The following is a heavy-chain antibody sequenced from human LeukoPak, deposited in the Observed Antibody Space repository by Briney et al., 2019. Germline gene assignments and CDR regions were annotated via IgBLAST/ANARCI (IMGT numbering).Heavy chain of an antibody. Sequence: PGGSLRLSCAASGFTFSSYGMHWVRQAPGKGLEWVAVIWYDGSNKYYADSVKGRFTISRDNSKNTLYLQMNSLRAEDTAVYYCARDPYYYDSSGYRTVDDAFDIWGQGTMVTVSS. D-gene: IGHD3-22*01. CDR1: GFTFSSYG. V-gene: IGHV3-33*01. J-gene: IGHJ3*02. CDR3: ARDPYYYDSSGYRTVDDAFDI. CDR2: IWYDGSNK.